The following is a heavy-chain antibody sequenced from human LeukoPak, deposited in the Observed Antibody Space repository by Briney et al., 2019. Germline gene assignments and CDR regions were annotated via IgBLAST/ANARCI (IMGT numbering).Heavy chain of an antibody. CDR2: ISYDGTKT. CDR3: EREWFGESN. CDR1: GFTFSSSN. V-gene: IGHV3-30*04. J-gene: IGHJ4*02. Sequence: PGGSLRLSCAPSGFTFSSSNMRWVRQSPGRGLEWVALISYDGTKTYYGESVKGRFTVSRDNSKNMLFLQMNSLSAEDTAIYYCEREWFGESNWGQGARVTVSS. D-gene: IGHD3-10*01.